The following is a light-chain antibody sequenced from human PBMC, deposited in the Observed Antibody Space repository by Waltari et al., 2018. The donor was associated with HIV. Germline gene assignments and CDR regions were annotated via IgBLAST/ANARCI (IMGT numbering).Light chain of an antibody. V-gene: IGLV6-57*04. J-gene: IGLJ3*02. Sequence: NFILTQPHSVSESPGKTVIISCTRSGGSGGIVNNFVLWFHQRPGSAPAPIIYETNKRPPGVPDRFSGSIDISSNSASLTISGLETEDEADYYCQSYSNLYLSWVFGGGTKLTVL. CDR2: ETN. CDR3: QSYSNLYLSWV. CDR1: GGSGGIVNNF.